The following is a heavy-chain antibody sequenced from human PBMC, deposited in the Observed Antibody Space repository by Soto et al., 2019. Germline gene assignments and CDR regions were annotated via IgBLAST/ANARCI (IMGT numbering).Heavy chain of an antibody. D-gene: IGHD4-17*01. J-gene: IGHJ4*02. CDR3: ARSHDYGATDY. CDR1: GGSISSGGYY. Sequence: QVQLQESGPGLVKASQTLSLTCTVSGGSISSGGYYWSWIRQHPGKGLEWIGYIYYSGSTYYSPSLKSRVTISVDTSKTHVSLKLSSVTAADTAVYYCARSHDYGATDYWGQGTLVTVSS. V-gene: IGHV4-31*03. CDR2: IYYSGST.